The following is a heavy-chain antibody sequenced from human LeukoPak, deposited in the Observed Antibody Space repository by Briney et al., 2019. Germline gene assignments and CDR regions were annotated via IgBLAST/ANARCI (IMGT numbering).Heavy chain of an antibody. CDR1: GFSFSTYT. J-gene: IGHJ4*02. D-gene: IGHD7-27*01. V-gene: IGHV3-21*01. CDR2: MTSSSSSI. CDR3: ASSLSGASGY. Sequence: GGSLRLSCATSGFSFSTYTMNWVRQAPGKGLEWVSSMTSSSSSIYYPDSVKGRFTISRDNAKNSLYLQMNSLRAEDTAVYYCASSLSGASGYWGQGTLVTVSS.